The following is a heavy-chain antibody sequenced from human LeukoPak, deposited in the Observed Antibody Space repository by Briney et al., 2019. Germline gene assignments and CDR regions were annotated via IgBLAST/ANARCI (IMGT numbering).Heavy chain of an antibody. CDR3: ARRRDGYKHGLFDY. J-gene: IGHJ4*02. Sequence: PSETLSPTCTVAAGSISSYYGSWIRQPPGKFLDWIGYIYTSGSTNYNPSLKSRVTISVDTSKNQFSLKLSSVTAADTAVYYCARRRDGYKHGLFDYWGQGTLVTVSS. V-gene: IGHV4-4*09. CDR1: AGSISSYY. CDR2: IYTSGST. D-gene: IGHD5-24*01.